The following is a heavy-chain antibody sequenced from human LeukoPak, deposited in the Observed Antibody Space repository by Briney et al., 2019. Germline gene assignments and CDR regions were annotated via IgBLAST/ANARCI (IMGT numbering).Heavy chain of an antibody. V-gene: IGHV4-59*08. CDR1: GGSISGYY. D-gene: IGHD4-17*01. Sequence: SETLSLTCIVSGGSISGYYWTWIRQPPGKGLQWIGYIYYTGRTKYNPSLQSRVTISVDTSKNQVSLRLTSVTAADTAAYYCARQTDHGDSNYWGQGTLVTVSS. J-gene: IGHJ4*02. CDR3: ARQTDHGDSNY. CDR2: IYYTGRT.